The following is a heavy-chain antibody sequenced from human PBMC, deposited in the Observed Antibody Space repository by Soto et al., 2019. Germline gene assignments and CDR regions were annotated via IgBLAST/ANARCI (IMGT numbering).Heavy chain of an antibody. CDR1: GYTFTGYY. CDR3: AREGPNYCSSTSCPNWFDP. D-gene: IGHD2-2*01. Sequence: ASVKVSCKASGYTFTGYYMHWVRQAPGQGLEWMGWINPNSGGTNYAQKFQGWVTMTRETSTSTAYMELSRLRSDDTAVYYCAREGPNYCSSTSCPNWFDPWGQGTLVTVSS. V-gene: IGHV1-2*04. J-gene: IGHJ5*02. CDR2: INPNSGGT.